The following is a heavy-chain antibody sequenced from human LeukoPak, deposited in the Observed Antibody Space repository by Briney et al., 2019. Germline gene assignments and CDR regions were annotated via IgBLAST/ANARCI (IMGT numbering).Heavy chain of an antibody. CDR3: ASHYYDSSGPTLDAFDI. CDR2: ISYDGSNK. V-gene: IGHV3-30*03. J-gene: IGHJ3*02. D-gene: IGHD3-22*01. CDR1: GFTFSSYG. Sequence: PGGSLRLSCAASGFTFSSYGMHWVRQAPGKGLEWVAVISYDGSNKYYADSVKGRFTISRDNSKNTLYLQMNSLRAEDTAVYYCASHYYDSSGPTLDAFDIWGQGTMVTVSS.